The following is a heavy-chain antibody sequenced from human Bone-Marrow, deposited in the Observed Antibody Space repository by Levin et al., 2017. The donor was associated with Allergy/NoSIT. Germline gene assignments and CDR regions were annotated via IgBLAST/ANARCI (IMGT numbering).Heavy chain of an antibody. CDR2: IYSGGST. V-gene: IGHV3-66*01. J-gene: IGHJ3*02. Sequence: LSLTCAASGFTVSSNYMSWVRQAPGKGLEWVSVIYSGGSTYYADSVKGRFTISRDNSKNTLYLQMNSLRAEDTAVYYCARAGITGPEDAFDIWGQGTMVTVSS. CDR1: GFTVSSNY. CDR3: ARAGITGPEDAFDI. D-gene: IGHD1-20*01.